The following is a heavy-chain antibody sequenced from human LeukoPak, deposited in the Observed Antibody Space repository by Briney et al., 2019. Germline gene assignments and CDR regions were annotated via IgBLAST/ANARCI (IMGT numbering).Heavy chain of an antibody. CDR3: ARMFGGNYYSYYFGY. Sequence: GGSLRLSCAASRFTVNNYHMTWVRQAPGKGLECVSILYSGGMTYYADSVKGRFTISTDTSKDTVNLQMNSLRAEDTAIYYCARMFGGNYYSYYFGYWGQGSMLTVSS. J-gene: IGHJ4*02. D-gene: IGHD5-18*01. CDR2: LYSGGMT. CDR1: RFTVNNYH. V-gene: IGHV3-53*01.